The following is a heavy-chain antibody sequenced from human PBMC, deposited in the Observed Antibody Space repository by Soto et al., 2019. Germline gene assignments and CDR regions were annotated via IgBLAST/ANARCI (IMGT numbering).Heavy chain of an antibody. D-gene: IGHD4-4*01. V-gene: IGHV4-31*03. CDR3: ARATPRNWFDP. CDR2: IYYSGST. J-gene: IGHJ5*02. Sequence: SETLSLTCTVSGGSISSGGYYWSWIRQHPGKGLEWIGKIYYSGSTYYNPSLKSRVTISVDTSKNQFSLKLSSVTAADTAVYYCARATPRNWFDPWGQGTLVTVS. CDR1: GGSISSGGYY.